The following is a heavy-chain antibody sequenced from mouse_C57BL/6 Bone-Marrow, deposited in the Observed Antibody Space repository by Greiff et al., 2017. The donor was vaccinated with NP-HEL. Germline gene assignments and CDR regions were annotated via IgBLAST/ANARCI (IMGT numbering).Heavy chain of an antibody. CDR2: IDPENGDT. V-gene: IGHV14-4*01. Sequence: DVKLVESGAELVRPGASVKLSCTASGFNIKDDYMHWVKQRPEQGLEWIGWIDPENGDTEYASKFQGKATITADTSSNTAYLQLSSLTSEDTAVYYCTTDYYGSSFHGDYWGQGTTLTVSS. J-gene: IGHJ2*01. D-gene: IGHD1-1*01. CDR1: GFNIKDDY. CDR3: TTDYYGSSFHGDY.